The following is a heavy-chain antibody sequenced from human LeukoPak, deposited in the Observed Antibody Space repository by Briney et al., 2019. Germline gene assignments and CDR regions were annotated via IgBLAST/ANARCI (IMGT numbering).Heavy chain of an antibody. V-gene: IGHV3-7*01. CDR1: GFTFSNSW. D-gene: IGHD1-1*01. CDR3: ATENWYRFDQ. J-gene: IGHJ4*02. Sequence: GGSLRLSCAASGFTFSNSWMSWVRQAPGKGLEWVANIKEDGSDKYYVDSVKGRFTISRDNAKNSLYLQMNSLRAEDTAVYYCATENWYRFDQWGQGTLVTVSS. CDR2: IKEDGSDK.